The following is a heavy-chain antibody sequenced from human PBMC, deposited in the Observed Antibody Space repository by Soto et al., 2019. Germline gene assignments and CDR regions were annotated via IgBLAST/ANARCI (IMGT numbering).Heavy chain of an antibody. D-gene: IGHD3-10*01. CDR2: IYWDDDK. Sequence: QITLKESGPTLVGPTQTLTLTCTFSGFSLTTSGVGVGWIRQPPGKALEWLAVIYWDDDKRYSSSLKSRLTTXTDXTXSQDVHTMTDMDPVDTATYYCAHHPYYGLGSYSFDSWGQGTLVTVSS. J-gene: IGHJ4*02. CDR1: GFSLTTSGVG. V-gene: IGHV2-5*02. CDR3: AHHPYYGLGSYSFDS.